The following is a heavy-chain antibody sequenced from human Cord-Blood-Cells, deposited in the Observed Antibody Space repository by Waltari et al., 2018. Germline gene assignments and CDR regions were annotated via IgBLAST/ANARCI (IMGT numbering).Heavy chain of an antibody. Sequence: QVQLVQSGAEVKQPGATVKASGKASGQPSTGYYMHWVRQAPGQGLEWMGWINPNSGGTNYAQKFQGWVTMTRDTSISTAYMELSRLRSDDTAVYYCAREDSGNFDYWGQGTLVTVSS. CDR1: GQPSTGYY. D-gene: IGHD1-26*01. CDR2: INPNSGGT. V-gene: IGHV1-2*04. J-gene: IGHJ4*02. CDR3: AREDSGNFDY.